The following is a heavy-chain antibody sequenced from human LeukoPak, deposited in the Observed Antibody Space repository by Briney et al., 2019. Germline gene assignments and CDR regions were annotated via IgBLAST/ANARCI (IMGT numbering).Heavy chain of an antibody. CDR1: GGSIRSYY. Sequence: SETLSLTCSVSGGSIRSYYWSWIRQPPGKGLEWSGYIYYSGTTNYNPSLKSRVTISVDTSNNQFSLKLNSVTAADTAVYYCAREASYSSTWYDYWGQGTLVTVSS. V-gene: IGHV4-59*01. J-gene: IGHJ4*02. CDR2: IYYSGTT. CDR3: AREASYSSTWYDY. D-gene: IGHD6-13*01.